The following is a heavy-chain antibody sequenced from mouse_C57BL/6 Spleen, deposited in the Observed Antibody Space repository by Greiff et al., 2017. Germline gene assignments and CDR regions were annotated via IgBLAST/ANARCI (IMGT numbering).Heavy chain of an antibody. CDR3: ARSGRGDAMDY. J-gene: IGHJ4*01. Sequence: VQVVESGPELVKPGASVKISCKASGYAFSSSWMNWVKQRPGKGLEWIGRIYPGDGDTNYNGKFKGKATLTADKSSSTAYMQLSSLTSEDSAVYFCARSGRGDAMDYWGQGTSVTVSS. V-gene: IGHV1-82*01. CDR1: GYAFSSSW. CDR2: IYPGDGDT.